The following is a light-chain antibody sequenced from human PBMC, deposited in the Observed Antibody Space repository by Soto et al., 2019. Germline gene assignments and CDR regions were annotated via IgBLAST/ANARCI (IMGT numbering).Light chain of an antibody. CDR3: QHYNSYSEA. Sequence: EIRNTQDPSTLHGSGSCRVTITRRASQTISSWLAWYQQKPGKAPKLLIYKASTLKSGVPSRFSGSGSGTEFTLTISSLQPDDFATYYCQHYNSYSEAFGQGTKVDIK. CDR1: QTISSW. CDR2: KAS. V-gene: IGKV1-5*03. J-gene: IGKJ1*01.